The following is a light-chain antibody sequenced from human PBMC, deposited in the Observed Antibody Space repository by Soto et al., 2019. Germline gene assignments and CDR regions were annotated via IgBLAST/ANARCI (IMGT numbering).Light chain of an antibody. J-gene: IGKJ2*01. CDR1: QGISSW. CDR2: AAS. V-gene: IGKV1-12*01. Sequence: DIQMTQSPSSVSASVGDRVTITCRASQGISSWLAWYQQKPGKAPKLLIYAASSLQSGVPSRFXXXXXXXXXXXTXSSLQPEDFATYYCQQANSFPRTFGQGTKLEIK. CDR3: QQANSFPRT.